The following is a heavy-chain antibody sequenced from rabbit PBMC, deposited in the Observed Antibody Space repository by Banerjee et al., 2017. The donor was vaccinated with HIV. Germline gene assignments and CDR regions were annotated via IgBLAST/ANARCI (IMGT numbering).Heavy chain of an antibody. CDR2: IYTGSGGT. CDR3: ARSGDHAGDPDWLDL. D-gene: IGHD2-1*01. CDR1: GFDISSYS. Sequence: QEQLQETGGGLVQPGGSLTLSCKASGFDISSYSIGWVRQAPGKGLEWIGIIYTGSGGTWDASWAKGRFTISKSSSTTVTLQMTSLTAADTATYFCARSGDHAGDPDWLDLWGPGTLVTVS. V-gene: IGHV1S45*01. J-gene: IGHJ5*01.